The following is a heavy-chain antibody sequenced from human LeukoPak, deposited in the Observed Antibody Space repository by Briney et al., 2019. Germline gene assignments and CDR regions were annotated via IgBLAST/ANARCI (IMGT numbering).Heavy chain of an antibody. D-gene: IGHD2-8*01. V-gene: IGHV4-4*02. CDR2: ISLTGLT. CDR1: GGSISNTNW. Sequence: SGTLSLTCGVSGGSISNTNWWSWVRQPPGQGLEWIGEISLTGLTHYNPSLESRVTVSLDKSKNQLTLNLTSVTAADTAVYYCSRENGAFSPFGYWGQGTLVTVLS. J-gene: IGHJ4*02. CDR3: SRENGAFSPFGY.